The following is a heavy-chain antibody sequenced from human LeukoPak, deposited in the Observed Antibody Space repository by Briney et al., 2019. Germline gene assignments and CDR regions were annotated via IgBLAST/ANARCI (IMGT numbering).Heavy chain of an antibody. CDR1: GYTFTTYV. V-gene: IGHV1-3*01. Sequence: AASVKVSCKGSGYTFTTYVMHWVRQAPGQRFEWMGWVNVANGNTEYSQKFQGRVTFTRDTSASTAYMDVKSLRYKDTAVYYCVRGRSGWFDYWGQGTLVTVSS. CDR3: VRGRSGWFDY. CDR2: VNVANGNT. J-gene: IGHJ5*01. D-gene: IGHD6-19*01.